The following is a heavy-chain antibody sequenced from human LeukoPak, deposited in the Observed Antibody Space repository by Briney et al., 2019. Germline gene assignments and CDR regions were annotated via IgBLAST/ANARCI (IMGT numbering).Heavy chain of an antibody. Sequence: GSLRLSCSASGFTFSSYAMSWVRRAPGGGLVWCSSISGSGGSTYYADSVEGRFIITRDNSNNTMYLQINSLIAEDTAVYYCSKFQANYYDSSGYGCFDYWGQGTLVTVSS. CDR2: ISGSGGST. D-gene: IGHD3-22*01. J-gene: IGHJ4*02. CDR1: GFTFSSYA. CDR3: SKFQANYYDSSGYGCFDY. V-gene: IGHV3-23*01.